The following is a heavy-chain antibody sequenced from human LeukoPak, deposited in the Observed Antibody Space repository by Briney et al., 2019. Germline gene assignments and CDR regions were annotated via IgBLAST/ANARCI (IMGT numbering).Heavy chain of an antibody. Sequence: SETLSLTCTVSGGSISGSSYYWAWIRQPLGKGLEWIGSIHYSGNTYTGNTYYNPSLKSRVTISVDTSKTQFSLKLSSVTAADTAVYYCARELGGYYGSGNHNWFDAWGQGTLVTVSS. CDR2: IHYSGNTYTGNT. V-gene: IGHV4-39*07. J-gene: IGHJ5*02. D-gene: IGHD3-10*01. CDR1: GGSISGSSYY. CDR3: ARELGGYYGSGNHNWFDA.